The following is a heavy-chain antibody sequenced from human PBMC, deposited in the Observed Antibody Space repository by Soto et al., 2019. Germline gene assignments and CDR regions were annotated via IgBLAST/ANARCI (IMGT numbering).Heavy chain of an antibody. J-gene: IGHJ3*02. D-gene: IGHD4-17*01. V-gene: IGHV4-31*03. CDR1: GGSISSGGYY. Sequence: SETLSLTCTVSGGSISSGGYYWSWIRQHPGKGLEWIGYIYYSGSTYYNPSLKSRVTISVDTSKNQFSLKLSSVTAADTAVYYCARMPVTTNAFDIWGQGTMVTVSS. CDR3: ARMPVTTNAFDI. CDR2: IYYSGST.